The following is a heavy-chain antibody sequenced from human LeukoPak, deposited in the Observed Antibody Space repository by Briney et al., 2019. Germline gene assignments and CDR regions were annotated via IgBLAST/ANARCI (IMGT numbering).Heavy chain of an antibody. Sequence: GASVKVSCKASGGTFSSYAISWVRQAPGQGLEWMGRIIPILGIANYAQKFQGRVTITADKSTSTAYMELSSLRSEDTAVYYCATPGIAAAGTLDYYYYGMDVWGQGTTVTVSS. V-gene: IGHV1-69*04. D-gene: IGHD6-13*01. CDR2: IIPILGIA. J-gene: IGHJ6*02. CDR3: ATPGIAAAGTLDYYYYGMDV. CDR1: GGTFSSYA.